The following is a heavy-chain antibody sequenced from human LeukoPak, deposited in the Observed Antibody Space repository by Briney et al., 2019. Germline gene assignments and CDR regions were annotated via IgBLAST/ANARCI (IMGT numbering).Heavy chain of an antibody. CDR3: AXXDGDWGGSDY. CDR2: IYYSGST. D-gene: IGHD4-17*01. J-gene: IGHJ4*02. CDR1: GGSISSYY. V-gene: IGHV4-59*01. Sequence: SETLSLTCTVSGGSISSYYWSWIRQPPGKGLEWIGYIYYSGSTNYNPSLKSRVTISVDTSKNQFSLKLSSVTAADTAVYYCAXXDGDWGGSDYWGQGTLSPSPQ.